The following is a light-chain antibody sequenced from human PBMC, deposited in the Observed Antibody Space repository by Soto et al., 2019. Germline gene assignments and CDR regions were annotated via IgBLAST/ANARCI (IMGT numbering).Light chain of an antibody. V-gene: IGKV3-15*01. CDR3: QQYHNWLPIT. CDR2: GAS. CDR1: QSVSNN. Sequence: ERVMTQSPATLSVSPGERATLSCRASQSVSNNLAWYQQQPGQAPGLLIYGASTRATGIPARFSGSGSGKEFSLTISSLQSEDFAVYYCQQYHNWLPITFGQGTRLEIK. J-gene: IGKJ5*01.